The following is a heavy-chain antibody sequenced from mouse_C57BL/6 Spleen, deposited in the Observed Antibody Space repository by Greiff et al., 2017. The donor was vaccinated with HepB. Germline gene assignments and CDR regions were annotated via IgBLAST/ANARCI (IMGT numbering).Heavy chain of an antibody. CDR2: INPGSGGT. Sequence: QVQLQQSGAELVRPGTSVKVSCKASGYAFTNYLIEWVKQRPGQGLEWIGVINPGSGGTNYNEKFKGKATLTADKSSSTAYMQLSSLTSEDSAVYFWARQPLYGYDGDWYFDFWGTGTTVTVSS. D-gene: IGHD2-2*01. V-gene: IGHV1-54*01. CDR1: GYAFTNYL. J-gene: IGHJ1*03. CDR3: ARQPLYGYDGDWYFDF.